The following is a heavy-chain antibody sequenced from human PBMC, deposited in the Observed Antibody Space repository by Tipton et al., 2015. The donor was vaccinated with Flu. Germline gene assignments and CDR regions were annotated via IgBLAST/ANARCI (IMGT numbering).Heavy chain of an antibody. CDR3: ARDGDDDFWSGYRQADYYGMDV. D-gene: IGHD3-3*01. J-gene: IGHJ6*02. V-gene: IGHV4-4*07. CDR2: IYTSGST. Sequence: TLSLTCTVSGGSISSYYWSWIRQPAGKGLERIGRIYTSGSTNYNHSLKSRVTMSVDTSKNQFSLKLSSVTAADTAVYYCARDGDDDFWSGYRQADYYGMDVWGQGTTVTVSS. CDR1: GGSISSYY.